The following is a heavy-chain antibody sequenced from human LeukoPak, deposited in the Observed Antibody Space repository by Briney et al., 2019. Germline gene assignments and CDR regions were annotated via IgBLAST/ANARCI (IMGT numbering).Heavy chain of an antibody. D-gene: IGHD3-10*01. J-gene: IGHJ4*02. CDR3: ARRPGYYFDY. CDR1: GGSMRGLY. CDR2: IYYSGNT. Sequence: SETLSLTCTVSGGSMRGLYLSWVRQSPGMGLEWIGYIYYSGNTNYNPSLKSRVTISLDTSRSQSSLKLTSVTAADTAVYYCARRPGYYFDYWGQGILVTVSS. V-gene: IGHV4-59*01.